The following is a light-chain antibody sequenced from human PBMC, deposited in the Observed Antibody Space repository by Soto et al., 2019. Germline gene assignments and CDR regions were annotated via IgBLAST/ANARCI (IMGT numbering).Light chain of an antibody. CDR2: GAS. CDR3: QQYGSSPFIT. J-gene: IGKJ5*01. V-gene: IGKV3-20*01. CDR1: QSVRSSY. Sequence: EIVLTQSPGTLSLSPGERVTLSCRASQSVRSSYLAWYQQKPGQAPRLLISGASSRATGIPDRFSGSGSGTDFTLTISRLEPEDFAVYYCQQYGSSPFITFGQGTRLEMK.